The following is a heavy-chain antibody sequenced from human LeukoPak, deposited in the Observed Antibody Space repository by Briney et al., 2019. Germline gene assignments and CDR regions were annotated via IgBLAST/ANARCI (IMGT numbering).Heavy chain of an antibody. CDR2: ISGDGVST. V-gene: IGHV3-43*02. CDR3: AKESGKFDY. Sequence: GGSLRLSCVASGLPIADFAVHWVRQAPGKGLEWVSLISGDGVSTFYADSVKGRFSISRDNSKNSLYLEMNSLRTEGAAMYYCAKESGKFDYWGQGTLVAVSS. J-gene: IGHJ4*02. CDR1: GLPIADFA.